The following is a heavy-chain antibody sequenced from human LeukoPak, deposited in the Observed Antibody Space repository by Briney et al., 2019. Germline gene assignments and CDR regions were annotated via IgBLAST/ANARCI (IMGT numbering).Heavy chain of an antibody. CDR2: IYSGGGT. CDR1: GFTVSSNY. V-gene: IGHV3-53*01. D-gene: IGHD4-17*01. J-gene: IGHJ4*02. Sequence: PGGSLRLSCAASGFTVSSNYMNWVRQAPGKGLEWVSLIYSGGGTYYADSVKGRFTISRDSSKNTLYLQMNSLRAEDTAVYYCARDLTVTTEYWGQGTLVTVSS. CDR3: ARDLTVTTEY.